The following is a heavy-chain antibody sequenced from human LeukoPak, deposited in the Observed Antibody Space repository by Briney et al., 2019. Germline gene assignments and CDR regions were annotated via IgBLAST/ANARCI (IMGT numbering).Heavy chain of an antibody. J-gene: IGHJ4*02. CDR2: MNPNSGNT. CDR1: GYTFTGYY. D-gene: IGHD6-13*01. V-gene: IGHV1-8*02. CDR3: ARGRAAADN. Sequence: ASVKVSCKASGYTFTGYYMHWVRQAPGQGLEWMGWMNPNSGNTGYAQKFQGRVTMTRNTSISTAYMELSSLRSEDTAVYYCARGRAAADNWGQGTLVTVSS.